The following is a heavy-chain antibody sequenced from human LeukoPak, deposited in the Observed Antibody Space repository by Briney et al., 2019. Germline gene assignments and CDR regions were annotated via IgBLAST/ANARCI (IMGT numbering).Heavy chain of an antibody. V-gene: IGHV4-59*12. CDR1: GGPISSYY. Sequence: SETLSLTCSVFGGPISSYYWSWIRQPPGKGLEWIGNIHYSGSTNYNPSLKSRVTISVDTSKNQFSLKLSSVTAAATAVYYCARSDYYYYYMDVWGKGTTVTISS. CDR2: IHYSGST. J-gene: IGHJ6*03. CDR3: ARSDYYYYYMDV.